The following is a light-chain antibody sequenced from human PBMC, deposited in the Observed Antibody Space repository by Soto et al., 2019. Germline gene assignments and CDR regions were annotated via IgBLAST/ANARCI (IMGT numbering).Light chain of an antibody. CDR3: QQVNSYPIT. Sequence: DIPFTQSPSFLSASVEDRVTITCRASQGIRNYLAWYQQKPGRAPKLLIYIASTLQSGVPSRFSGSYSGTEFTLTITSLQPEDFATYYCQQVNSYPITFGQGTRLEIK. CDR1: QGIRNY. J-gene: IGKJ5*01. CDR2: IAS. V-gene: IGKV1-9*01.